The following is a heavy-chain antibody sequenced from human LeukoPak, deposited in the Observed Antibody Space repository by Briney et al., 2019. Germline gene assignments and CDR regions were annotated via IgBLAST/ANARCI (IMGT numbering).Heavy chain of an antibody. V-gene: IGHV1-2*02. D-gene: IGHD1-1*01. Sequence: GASLKVSCKASEYTFTDYYLHWVRQAPGQGLEWMGWINPYSGGTSFAQNFRSRVTLTRDTSINTSYMELTSLRSDDTAVYYCARARQLAFDVFDIWGQGTMVTVSS. CDR3: ARARQLAFDVFDI. CDR2: INPYSGGT. J-gene: IGHJ3*02. CDR1: EYTFTDYY.